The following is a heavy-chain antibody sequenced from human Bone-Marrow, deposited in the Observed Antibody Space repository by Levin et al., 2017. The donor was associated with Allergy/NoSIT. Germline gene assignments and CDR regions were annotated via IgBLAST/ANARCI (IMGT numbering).Heavy chain of an antibody. J-gene: IGHJ5*02. D-gene: IGHD2-15*01. Sequence: SETLSLTCSVSGGSIRAGGYYWSWIRQLPGTGLEWIGYIYYTGSTAYNPSLNSRVSISIDTSKNQFSLTLSSVSTADTAVYYCARDKVVGFCSGGSCYDRAGWFDPWGQGILVTVSS. CDR3: ARDKVVGFCSGGSCYDRAGWFDP. V-gene: IGHV4-30-4*01. CDR1: GGSIRAGGYY. CDR2: IYYTGST.